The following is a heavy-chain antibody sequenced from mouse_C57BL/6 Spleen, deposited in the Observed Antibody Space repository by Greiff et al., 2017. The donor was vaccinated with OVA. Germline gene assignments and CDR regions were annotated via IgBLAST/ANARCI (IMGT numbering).Heavy chain of an antibody. CDR2: ITPSSGYP. Sequence: VQLQQSGAELARPGASVKMSCKASGYTFTSYTMHWVQQRPGQGLEWIGNITPSSGYPKYNHKFKDKATLTADKSSSTAYMQLSSLTSEDSAVYYCARNVWYCVSYWGHNATLSVSS. CDR1: GYTFTSYT. V-gene: IGHV1-4*01. J-gene: IGHJ2*01. D-gene: IGHD1-1*02. CDR3: ARNVWYCVSY.